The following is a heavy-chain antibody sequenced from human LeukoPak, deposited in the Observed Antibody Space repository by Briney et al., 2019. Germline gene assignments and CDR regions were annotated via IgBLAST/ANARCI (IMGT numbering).Heavy chain of an antibody. V-gene: IGHV4-59*08. J-gene: IGHJ2*01. CDR2: IYYSGNT. D-gene: IGHD1-14*01. Sequence: PSETLSLTCTVSGGSISSYYWNWIRQPPGKGLEWIGYIYYSGNTNSNPSLNSRVTISVDTSKNQFSLKLSSVTAADTAVYYCARRGSGASLEYYFDLWGRGTLVTVSS. CDR1: GGSISSYY. CDR3: ARRGSGASLEYYFDL.